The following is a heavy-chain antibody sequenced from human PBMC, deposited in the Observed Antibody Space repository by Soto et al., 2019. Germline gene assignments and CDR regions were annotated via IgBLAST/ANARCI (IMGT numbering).Heavy chain of an antibody. V-gene: IGHV3-21*01. CDR3: ARMGAGRVDFGMDA. CDR2: ISSSSSYI. J-gene: IGHJ6*02. Sequence: PGGSLRLSCAASGFTFSSYSMNWVRQAPGKGLEWVSSISSSSSYIYYADSVKGRFTISRDNAKNSLYLQMNSLRAEDTAVYYCARMGAGRVDFGMDAWGQGTTVTVSS. CDR1: GFTFSSYS. D-gene: IGHD3-10*01.